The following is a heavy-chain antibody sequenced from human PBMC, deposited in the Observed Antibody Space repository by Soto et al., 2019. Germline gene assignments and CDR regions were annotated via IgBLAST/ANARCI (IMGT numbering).Heavy chain of an antibody. CDR3: ARDDILTGFDY. Sequence: LTCAVSGGSISSSNWWSWVRQPPGKGLEWIGEIYHSGSTNYNPSLKSRVTMSVDKSKNQFSLKLSSVTAADTAVYYCARDDILTGFDYWGQGTLVTVSS. D-gene: IGHD3-9*01. V-gene: IGHV4-4*02. CDR1: GGSISSSNW. J-gene: IGHJ4*02. CDR2: IYHSGST.